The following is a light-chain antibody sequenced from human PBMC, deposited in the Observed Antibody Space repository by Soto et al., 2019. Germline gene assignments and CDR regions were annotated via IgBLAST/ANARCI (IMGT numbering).Light chain of an antibody. CDR2: EVS. CDR1: DISGYNY. Sequence: QSALTQPASVSGSPGQSITISCTGSDISGYNYVSWYQQYPGKAPKLMIYEVSNLPSGVSYRFSGSKSGNTASLTISGLQADDEADYYCSTSHVFATGTKLTVL. V-gene: IGLV2-14*01. J-gene: IGLJ1*01. CDR3: STSHV.